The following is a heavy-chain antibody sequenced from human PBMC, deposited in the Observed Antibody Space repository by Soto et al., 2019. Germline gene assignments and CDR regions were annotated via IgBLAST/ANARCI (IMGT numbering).Heavy chain of an antibody. J-gene: IGHJ6*02. CDR1: GGSISSGGYY. CDR3: ARDSGPPLYPLYYYYGMDV. CDR2: IYYSGST. D-gene: IGHD3-16*02. Sequence: SETLSLTCTVSGGSISSGGYYWSWIRQHPGKGLEWIGYIYYSGSTYYNPSLKSRVTISVDTSKNQFSLKLSSVTAADTAVYYCARDSGPPLYPLYYYYGMDVWGQGTTVTVSS. V-gene: IGHV4-31*03.